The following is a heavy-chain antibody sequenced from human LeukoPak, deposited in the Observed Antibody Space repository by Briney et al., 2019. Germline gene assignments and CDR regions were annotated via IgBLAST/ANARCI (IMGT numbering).Heavy chain of an antibody. Sequence: SETLSLTCTVSGGSISSYYRSWIRQPAGKGLEWIGRIYTSGSTNYNPSLKSRVTMSVDTSKNQFSLKLSSVTAADTAVYYCARAPLNSYCSGGSCYRNNWFDPWGQGTLVTVSS. V-gene: IGHV4-4*07. CDR2: IYTSGST. J-gene: IGHJ5*02. CDR3: ARAPLNSYCSGGSCYRNNWFDP. D-gene: IGHD2-15*01. CDR1: GGSISSYY.